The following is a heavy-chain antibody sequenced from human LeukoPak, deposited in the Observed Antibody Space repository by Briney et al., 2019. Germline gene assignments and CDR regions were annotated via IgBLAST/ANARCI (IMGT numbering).Heavy chain of an antibody. D-gene: IGHD6-19*01. CDR2: ITWNSESI. Sequence: TGGSLRLSCAASGFTFGDYGMHWVRHVPGRGLEWVSSITWNSESIGYADSVKGRFTVSRDNAKNSLYLQMNSLRTEDTGLYFCAKDHNSGWYFFDNWGQGTLVTVSS. CDR1: GFTFGDYG. J-gene: IGHJ4*02. V-gene: IGHV3-9*01. CDR3: AKDHNSGWYFFDN.